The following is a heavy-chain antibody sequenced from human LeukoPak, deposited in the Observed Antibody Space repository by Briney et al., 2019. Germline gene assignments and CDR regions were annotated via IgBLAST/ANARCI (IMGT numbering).Heavy chain of an antibody. CDR2: MNPNSGNT. V-gene: IGHV1-8*01. CDR3: ARGGIRDTALDY. J-gene: IGHJ4*02. Sequence: ASVKVSCKASGYTFTSYDINRMRQATGQRLERMGWMNPNSGNTGYAQKFQGRVTMTRNTSISTAYMELSSLRSEDTAVYFRARGGIRDTALDYWGQGTLVTVSS. CDR1: GYTFTSYD. D-gene: IGHD2-21*01.